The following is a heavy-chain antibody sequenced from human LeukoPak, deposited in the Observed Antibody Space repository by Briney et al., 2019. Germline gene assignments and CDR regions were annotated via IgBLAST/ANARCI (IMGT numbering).Heavy chain of an antibody. D-gene: IGHD3-22*01. J-gene: IGHJ4*02. V-gene: IGHV3-30-3*01. CDR2: ISYDGSNK. CDR1: GFTFSSYA. CDR3: ARDGRGSSGYCYFDY. Sequence: GGSLRLSCAASGFTFSSYAMHWVRQAPGKGLEWVAVISYDGSNKYYADSVKGRFTISRDNSKNTLYLQMNSLRAEDTAVYYCARDGRGSSGYCYFDYWGQGTLVTVSS.